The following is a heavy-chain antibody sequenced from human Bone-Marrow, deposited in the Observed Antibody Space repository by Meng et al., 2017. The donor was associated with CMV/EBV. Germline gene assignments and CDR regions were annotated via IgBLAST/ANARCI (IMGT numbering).Heavy chain of an antibody. V-gene: IGHV3-21*01. Sequence: GESLKISCAASGFTFSSYSMNWVRQAPGKGLEWVSSISSSSSYIYYADSVKDRFTISRDNAKNSLYLQMNSLRAEDTAVYYCARVVCTNGVCYTGYYFDYWGQGTLVTVSS. J-gene: IGHJ4*02. D-gene: IGHD2-8*01. CDR3: ARVVCTNGVCYTGYYFDY. CDR2: ISSSSSYI. CDR1: GFTFSSYS.